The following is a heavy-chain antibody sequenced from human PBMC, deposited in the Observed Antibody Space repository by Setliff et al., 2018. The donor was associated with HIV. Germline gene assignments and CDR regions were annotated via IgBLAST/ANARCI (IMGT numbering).Heavy chain of an antibody. CDR2: IKKDGRER. D-gene: IGHD6-19*01. CDR1: GFNFRDSW. Sequence: GGSLRLSCSTSGFNFRDSWMSWLRLAPGKGLEWVANIKKDGRERYSVDSVRGRLTVSRDNAKSSLYLQMSGLKIEDMAVYYCAKDGSGWSQHWGQGTRVTVSS. V-gene: IGHV3-7*01. J-gene: IGHJ1*01. CDR3: AKDGSGWSQH.